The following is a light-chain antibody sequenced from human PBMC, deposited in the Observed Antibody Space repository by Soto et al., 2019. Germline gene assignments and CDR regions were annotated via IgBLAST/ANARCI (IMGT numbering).Light chain of an antibody. J-gene: IGLJ1*01. Sequence: ALTQPASVSGSPGQSITISCTGTSSDVGAYNFVSWYQQYPGKAPKVMIYEVNNRPSGVSNRFSGSKSGNTASLTISGLQAEGEADYYCSSFTRSSTYVFGSGTKVTVL. CDR2: EVN. V-gene: IGLV2-14*01. CDR1: SSDVGAYNF. CDR3: SSFTRSSTYV.